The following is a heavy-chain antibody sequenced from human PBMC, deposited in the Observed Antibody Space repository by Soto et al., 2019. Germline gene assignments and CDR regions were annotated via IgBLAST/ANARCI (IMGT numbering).Heavy chain of an antibody. CDR2: IHHSGSVFESGST. D-gene: IGHD6-13*01. CDR3: ARNSSSSYFDY. CDR1: GSSITMTYY. V-gene: IGHV4-38-2*01. J-gene: IGHJ4*02. Sequence: PSETRSRTWAVSGSSITMTYYWCFFGQPPGKGLEWIGSIHHSGSVFESGSTHYNPSFKSRVTISADTSKNQFSLKLTSVTAADTAVYFCARNSSSSYFDYWGQGTLVTVSS.